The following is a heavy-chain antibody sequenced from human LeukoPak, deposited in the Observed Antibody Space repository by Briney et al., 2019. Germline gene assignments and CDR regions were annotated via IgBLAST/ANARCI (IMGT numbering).Heavy chain of an antibody. CDR3: ARDHNYALDY. Sequence: PGGSLRLSCAASGFTFSSYSTNWVRQAPGKGLELVSYISSISGTINYADSVKGRFTISGDNARNSLFLQMNSLRAEDAAVYYCARDHNYALDYWGQGTLVTVSS. D-gene: IGHD2-2*01. CDR2: ISSISGTI. V-gene: IGHV3-48*01. J-gene: IGHJ4*02. CDR1: GFTFSSYS.